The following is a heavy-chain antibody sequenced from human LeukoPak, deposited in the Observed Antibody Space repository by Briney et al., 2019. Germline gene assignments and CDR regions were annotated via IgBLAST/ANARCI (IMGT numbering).Heavy chain of an antibody. J-gene: IGHJ4*02. CDR1: GGSINNYY. Sequence: PSETLSLTCTISGGSINNYYWGWIRQPPGKGLEWIGSIYYSGSTYYNPSLKSRVTISVDTSKNQFSLKLSSVTAADTAVYYCAMYYYDSSGSRPFDYWGQGTLVTVSS. V-gene: IGHV4-39*01. CDR2: IYYSGST. D-gene: IGHD3-22*01. CDR3: AMYYYDSSGSRPFDY.